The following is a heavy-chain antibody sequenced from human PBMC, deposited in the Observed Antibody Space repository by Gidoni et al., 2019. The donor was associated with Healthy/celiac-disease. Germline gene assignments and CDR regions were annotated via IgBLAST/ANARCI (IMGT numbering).Heavy chain of an antibody. V-gene: IGHV4-34*01. CDR3: ARGRYYFEY. CDR2: LNHSGSP. CDR1: GGSFRGYS. Sequence: QVQLQHWGSGLLKPSPTLSLTCAVYGGSFRGYSCSWIRQPPGNGLEWIGELNHSGSPNYNPSLKSRVTISGDTSKNQFSLKLSSVTAADTAVYYCARGRYYFEYWGQGTLVTVSS. J-gene: IGHJ4*02.